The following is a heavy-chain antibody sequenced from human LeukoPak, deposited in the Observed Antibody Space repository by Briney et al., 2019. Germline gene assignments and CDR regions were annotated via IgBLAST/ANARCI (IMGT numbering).Heavy chain of an antibody. CDR3: ASTVAGNYYYMDV. CDR2: IYPGDSDT. V-gene: IGHV5-51*01. D-gene: IGHD6-19*01. CDR1: GYSFTTYW. J-gene: IGHJ6*03. Sequence: GESLKISCKGPGYSFTTYWIAWVRQMPGKGLEWMGIIYPGDSDTTYSPSFQGQVTISVDKSISTAYLQWSSLKASDTAMYYCASTVAGNYYYMDVWGKGTTVTVSS.